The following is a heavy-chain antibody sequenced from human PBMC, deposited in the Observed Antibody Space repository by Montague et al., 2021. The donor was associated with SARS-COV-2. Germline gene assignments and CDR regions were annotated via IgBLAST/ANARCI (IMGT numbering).Heavy chain of an antibody. CDR1: GGSIKW. D-gene: IGHD3-9*01. J-gene: IGHJ4*02. CDR3: ASMYYHILTGYYYFDY. Sequence: SETLSLTCAVSGGSIKWWSWVCHPPGPGLEWIGDIYHSVSTNSNPSPTRRVTISVYKSTNQFSLKLSPVTAAATAADYCASMYYHILTGYYYFDYWGQGTLVTVSS. V-gene: IGHV4-4*02. CDR2: IYHSVST.